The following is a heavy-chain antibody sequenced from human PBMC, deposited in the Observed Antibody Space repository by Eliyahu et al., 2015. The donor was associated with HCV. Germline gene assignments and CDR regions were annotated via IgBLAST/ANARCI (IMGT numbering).Heavy chain of an antibody. Sequence: QVQLQESGPGLVKPSETLSLTCTVSGGSITTSYWSWIRQPPGKKLEWIGYIFYSGSANYNPPLKSRVTISVDTSKNQFSLKLSSVTAADTAMYYCASGGGGIAVAGTGGWFDPWGQGTPVTVSS. V-gene: IGHV4-59*01. CDR3: ASGGGGIAVAGTGGWFDP. CDR1: GGSITTSY. D-gene: IGHD6-19*01. J-gene: IGHJ5*02. CDR2: IFYSGSA.